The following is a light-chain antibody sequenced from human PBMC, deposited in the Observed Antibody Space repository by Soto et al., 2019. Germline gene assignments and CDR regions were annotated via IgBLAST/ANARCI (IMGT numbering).Light chain of an antibody. CDR1: QSVSSN. CDR2: GAS. CDR3: QQYNDWHPLT. Sequence: EIVMTQSPATLSVSLGERATLSCRASQSVSSNYLAWYQQKPGQAPRLLIYGASTRATGIPARFSGSGSGTEFTLTISSLQSEDFAVYYCQQYNDWHPLTFGGGTKVDIK. J-gene: IGKJ4*01. V-gene: IGKV3-15*01.